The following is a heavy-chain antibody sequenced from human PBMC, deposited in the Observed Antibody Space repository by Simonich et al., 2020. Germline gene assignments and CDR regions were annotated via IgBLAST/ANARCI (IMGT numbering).Heavy chain of an antibody. CDR3: ARGLRVAAAGTAFQH. J-gene: IGHJ1*01. CDR2: IKHSEST. CDR1: GGSFSGYY. Sequence: QVQLQQWGAGLLKPSETLPLTCAVYGGSFSGYYWSWIRQPPGKGLEWIGEIKHSESTNYNPSPKSRVTISVDTSKNQFSLKLSSVTAADTAVYYCARGLRVAAAGTAFQHWGQGTLVTVSS. D-gene: IGHD6-13*01. V-gene: IGHV4-34*01.